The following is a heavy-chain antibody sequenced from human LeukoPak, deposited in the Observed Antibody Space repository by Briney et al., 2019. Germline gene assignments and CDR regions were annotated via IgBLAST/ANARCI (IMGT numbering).Heavy chain of an antibody. CDR3: ARLPRYYYIDV. Sequence: PSETLSLTCSVSGDSISSYYWSWIRQPPGKGLEWIGYIYYSGSTDYNPSLKSRVTMSVDTSKSHFSLHLSSVTAAGTAVYYCARLPRYYYIDVWGKGTTVTVSS. CDR1: GDSISSYY. V-gene: IGHV4-59*01. CDR2: IYYSGST. J-gene: IGHJ6*03.